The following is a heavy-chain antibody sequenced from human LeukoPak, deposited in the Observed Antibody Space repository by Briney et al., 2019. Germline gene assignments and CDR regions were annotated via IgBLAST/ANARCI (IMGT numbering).Heavy chain of an antibody. Sequence: TSETLSLTCTVSGGSISGYYWSWIRQPPGKGLEWIGYIYYSGSTNYNPSLKSRVTISVDTSKDQFSLKLSSVTAADTAVYYCARGLSGYSGYDHAPFDYWGQGTLVTVSS. D-gene: IGHD5-12*01. V-gene: IGHV4-59*12. CDR1: GGSISGYY. CDR3: ARGLSGYSGYDHAPFDY. J-gene: IGHJ4*02. CDR2: IYYSGST.